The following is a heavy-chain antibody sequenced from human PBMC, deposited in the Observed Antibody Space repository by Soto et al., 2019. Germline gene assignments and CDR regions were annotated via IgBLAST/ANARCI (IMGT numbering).Heavy chain of an antibody. J-gene: IGHJ6*02. V-gene: IGHV1-2*04. CDR3: ARGHSTECSNGVCSFFYNHEMDG. CDR2: INPKSGGT. D-gene: IGHD2-8*01. CDR1: GYSFTDYH. Sequence: QVQLVQSGAEVKKPGASVRVSCKASGYSFTDYHIHWVRQAPGQGLEWLGRINPKSGGTSTAQKFQGWVTRTRDRSIGTVYMELTRLRSDDTAVYFCARGHSTECSNGVCSFFYNHEMDGLGQVTTGTVAS.